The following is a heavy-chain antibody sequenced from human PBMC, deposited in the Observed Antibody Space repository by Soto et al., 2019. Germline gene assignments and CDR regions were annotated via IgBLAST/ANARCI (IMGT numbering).Heavy chain of an antibody. J-gene: IGHJ6*03. V-gene: IGHV1-3*01. CDR2: VNAGNGNT. Sequence: QVQLVQSGAEVEKPGASVKVSCKASGYSFSNYAVHWVRQAPGQRLEWMGWVNAGNGNTRYSQNFQGRVNITRDTSSRPAYLELSSLRSEDTAVYYCARGHLAVVPVASWYYYMDVWGKGTTVTVSS. CDR1: GYSFSNYA. D-gene: IGHD2-2*01. CDR3: ARGHLAVVPVASWYYYMDV.